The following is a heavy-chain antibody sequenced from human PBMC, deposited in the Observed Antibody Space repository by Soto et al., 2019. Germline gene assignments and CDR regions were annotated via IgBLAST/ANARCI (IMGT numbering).Heavy chain of an antibody. V-gene: IGHV1-69*12. CDR1: GGTFSSYA. CDR2: IIPIFDTA. CDR3: TGHSSSVPGYYYGMDV. Sequence: QVQLVQSGAEVKKPGSSVKVSCKASGGTFSSYAISWVRQAPGQGLEWMGGIIPIFDTADYAQKFQGRVTITADESTNTVYMELSRLRSEDTAVYYCTGHSSSVPGYYYGMDVWGQRTTVTVSS. J-gene: IGHJ6*02. D-gene: IGHD2-2*01.